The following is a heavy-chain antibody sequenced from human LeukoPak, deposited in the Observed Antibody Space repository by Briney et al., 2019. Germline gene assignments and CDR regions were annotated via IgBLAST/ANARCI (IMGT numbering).Heavy chain of an antibody. J-gene: IGHJ4*02. V-gene: IGHV3-30*02. D-gene: IGHD2-2*01. CDR3: AKDWSGSSTSFLFDY. CDR2: IRYDGSNK. CDR1: GFTSSSYG. Sequence: GGSLRLSCAASGFTSSSYGMHWVRQAPGKGLEWVAFIRYDGSNKYYADSVKGRFTISRDNSKNTLYLQMNSLRAEDTAVYYCAKDWSGSSTSFLFDYWGQGTLVTVSS.